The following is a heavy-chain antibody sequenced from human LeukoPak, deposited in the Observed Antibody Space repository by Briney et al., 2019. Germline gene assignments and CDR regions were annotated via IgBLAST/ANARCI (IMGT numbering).Heavy chain of an antibody. D-gene: IGHD1-1*01. J-gene: IGHJ4*02. CDR3: AKDERNWSLDY. V-gene: IGHV3-21*01. CDR2: ISSSSSYI. Sequence: PGGSLRLSCAASGFTFSSYSMNWVRQAPGKGLEWVSSISSSSSYIYYADSVKGRFTISRDNSKNTLYLQMNSLRAEDTAVYYCAKDERNWSLDYWGQGTLVTVSS. CDR1: GFTFSSYS.